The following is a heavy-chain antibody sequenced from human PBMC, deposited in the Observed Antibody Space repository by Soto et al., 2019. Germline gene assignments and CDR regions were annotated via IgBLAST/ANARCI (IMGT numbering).Heavy chain of an antibody. D-gene: IGHD3-16*01. CDR1: GFTFSNYG. V-gene: IGHV3-30-3*01. Sequence: PGGSLRLSCTASGFTFSNYGMHWVRQAPGKGLKWVAVISYDGSNKYYADSVKGRFTISRDNSKNTLYLQMNSLRAEDTAVYYCARGRDYLGGDFDYWGKGTLVTVSS. J-gene: IGHJ4*02. CDR2: ISYDGSNK. CDR3: ARGRDYLGGDFDY.